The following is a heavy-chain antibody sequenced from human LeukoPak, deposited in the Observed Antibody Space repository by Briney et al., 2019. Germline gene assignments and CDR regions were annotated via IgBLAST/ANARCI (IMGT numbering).Heavy chain of an antibody. J-gene: IGHJ4*02. CDR1: GFTFSSYS. CDR2: ISSSSTI. V-gene: IGHV3-48*01. Sequence: GGSLRLSCAASGFTFSSYSMNWVRQAPGKGLEWVSYISSSSTIYYADSVKGRFTISRDNAKNSLYLQMNSLRAEDTALYYCARGDRLFDYWGQGTLVTVSS. CDR3: ARGDRLFDY.